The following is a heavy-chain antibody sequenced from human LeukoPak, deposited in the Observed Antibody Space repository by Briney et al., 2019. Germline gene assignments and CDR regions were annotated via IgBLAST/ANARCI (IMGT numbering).Heavy chain of an antibody. CDR3: ARRYRYTGSEHFDY. V-gene: IGHV5-51*01. J-gene: IGHJ4*02. CDR1: GYNFNTYW. CDR2: IYPGDSDT. D-gene: IGHD1-26*01. Sequence: GESLNISCKGSGYNFNTYWIAWVRQMPGKGLEWMGIIYPGDSDTRYSPSFQGHVTISADKSITTAYLQWSSLKASDTAMYYCARRYRYTGSEHFDYWGQGTLVTVSS.